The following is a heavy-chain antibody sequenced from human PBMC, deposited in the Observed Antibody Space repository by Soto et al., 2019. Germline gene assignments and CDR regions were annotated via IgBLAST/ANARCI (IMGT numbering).Heavy chain of an antibody. D-gene: IGHD5-18*01. CDR2: IYPGGSDT. CDR3: ARLFDGYDLGPY. CDR1: GYSFTSYW. J-gene: IGHJ4*02. V-gene: IGHV5-51*01. Sequence: GESLKISCKGSGYSFTSYWIGWVRQMPGKGLEWMGIIYPGGSDTRYSPSFQGQVTISPAKSISTAYLKWSSLKASDTAMYYCARLFDGYDLGPYWGQGTLVTVSS.